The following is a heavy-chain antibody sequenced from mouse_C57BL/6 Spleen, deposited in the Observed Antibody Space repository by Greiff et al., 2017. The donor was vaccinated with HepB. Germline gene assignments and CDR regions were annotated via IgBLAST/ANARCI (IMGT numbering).Heavy chain of an antibody. D-gene: IGHD1-1*01. J-gene: IGHJ2*01. CDR2: IYPGDGDT. CDR3: AKEKYYGSRFFDY. CDR1: GYAFSSSW. Sequence: QVQLKESGPELVKPGASVKISCKASGYAFSSSWMNWVKQRPGKGLEWIGRIYPGDGDTNYNGKFKGKATLTADKSSSTAYMQLSSLTSEDSAVYFGAKEKYYGSRFFDYWGQGTTLTVSS. V-gene: IGHV1-82*01.